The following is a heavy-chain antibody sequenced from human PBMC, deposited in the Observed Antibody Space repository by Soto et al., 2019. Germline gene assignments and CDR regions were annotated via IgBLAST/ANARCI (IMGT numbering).Heavy chain of an antibody. CDR1: GFTFSSYG. Sequence: GGSLRLSCAASGFTFSSYGMHWVRQAPGKGLEWVAVISYDGSNKYYADSVKGRLTISRDNSKKTLYLQMNSLRAEDTAVYYCAKDRISSLDAMDVWGHGTTVHLSS. CDR3: AKDRISSLDAMDV. V-gene: IGHV3-30*18. CDR2: ISYDGSNK. D-gene: IGHD6-6*01. J-gene: IGHJ6*02.